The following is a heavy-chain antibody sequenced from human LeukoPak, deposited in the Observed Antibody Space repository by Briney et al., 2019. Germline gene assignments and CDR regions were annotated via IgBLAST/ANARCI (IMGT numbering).Heavy chain of an antibody. D-gene: IGHD2-15*01. CDR2: INHSGST. V-gene: IGHV4-34*01. CDR3: ARSPWSRAFHL. Sequence: SETLSLTCAVYGGSFSGYYWSWIRQPPGKGLEWIGEINHSGSTNYNPSLKSRVTISVDTSKNQFSLKLSSVTAADTAVYYRARSPWSRAFHLWGRGTLVTVSS. J-gene: IGHJ2*01. CDR1: GGSFSGYY.